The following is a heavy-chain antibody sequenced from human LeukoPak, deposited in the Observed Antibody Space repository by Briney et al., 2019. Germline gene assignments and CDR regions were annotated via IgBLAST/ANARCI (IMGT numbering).Heavy chain of an antibody. CDR1: GGSFSGYY. Sequence: SETLSLTCAVYGGSFSGYYWSWIRQPPGKGLEWIGEIDHSGSTNYNPSLKSRVTISVDTSKNQFSLKLSSVTAADTAVYYCAGMYYYDSSGYSTSFDYWGQGTLVTVSS. D-gene: IGHD3-22*01. CDR3: AGMYYYDSSGYSTSFDY. J-gene: IGHJ4*02. V-gene: IGHV4-34*01. CDR2: IDHSGST.